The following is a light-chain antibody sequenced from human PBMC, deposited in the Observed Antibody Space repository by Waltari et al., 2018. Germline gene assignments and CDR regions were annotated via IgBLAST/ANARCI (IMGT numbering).Light chain of an antibody. V-gene: IGKV1-12*01. Sequence: DIQMTQSPSSLSASVGDKVTITCRASQGISSWLAWYQQKPGKAPNLLIYAASSLQSGVPSRFSGSGSGTEYTLTINSLQPEDFATYYCQQGYNTPHSFGQGTKVEIK. J-gene: IGKJ2*03. CDR3: QQGYNTPHS. CDR2: AAS. CDR1: QGISSW.